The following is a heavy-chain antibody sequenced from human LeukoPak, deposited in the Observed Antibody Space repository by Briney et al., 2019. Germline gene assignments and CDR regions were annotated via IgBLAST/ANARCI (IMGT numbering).Heavy chain of an antibody. CDR3: TGVSRSSWYDY. Sequence: PGGSLRLSCAASGFTFSSYGMHWVRQAPGKGLEWVAVIWYDGSNKYYADSVKGRFTISRDNSKNTLYLQMNSLKTEDTAVYYCTGVSRSSWYDYWGQGTLVTVSS. V-gene: IGHV3-33*01. CDR2: IWYDGSNK. CDR1: GFTFSSYG. J-gene: IGHJ4*02. D-gene: IGHD6-13*01.